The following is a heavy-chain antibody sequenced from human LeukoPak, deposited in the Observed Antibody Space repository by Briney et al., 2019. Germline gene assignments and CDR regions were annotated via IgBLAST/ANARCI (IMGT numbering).Heavy chain of an antibody. CDR3: ARVSRASLWLPLDS. CDR1: GDSISSSY. D-gene: IGHD5-18*01. Sequence: SETLSLTCIVSGDSISSSYWSWIRQPPGKGLEWIGYIHYTGSTNYNPSLRGRVTISIDTSKNQFSLKLSSVTAADTAVYYCARVSRASLWLPLDSWGQGTLVTVSS. V-gene: IGHV4-59*08. J-gene: IGHJ4*02. CDR2: IHYTGST.